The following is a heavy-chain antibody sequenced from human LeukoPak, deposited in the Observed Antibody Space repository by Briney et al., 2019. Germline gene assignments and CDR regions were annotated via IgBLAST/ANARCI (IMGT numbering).Heavy chain of an antibody. J-gene: IGHJ4*02. CDR3: ARGSSMLRGPLVIYYFDF. Sequence: GGSLRLSCAASGFTFSSYAMSWVRQAPGKGLEWVSSISSSSSYIYYADSVKGRFTISRDTSKNTLYLQMNSLRVEDTAIYYCARGSSMLRGPLVIYYFDFWGQGTLVTVSS. D-gene: IGHD3-10*01. V-gene: IGHV3-21*04. CDR2: ISSSSSYI. CDR1: GFTFSSYA.